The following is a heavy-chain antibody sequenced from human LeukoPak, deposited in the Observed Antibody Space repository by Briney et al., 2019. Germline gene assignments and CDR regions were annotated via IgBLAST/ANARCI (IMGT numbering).Heavy chain of an antibody. J-gene: IGHJ4*02. CDR1: GFTFSSYA. D-gene: IGHD4-17*01. Sequence: PGGFLRLSCAASGFTFSSYAISWVRQAPGKGLEWVSAISGSGSSTYYRDSVKGRFTISRDNSKNTLYLQMNSLRAEDTAVYHCARDHGDYTFGLWGQGTLVTVSS. V-gene: IGHV3-23*01. CDR2: ISGSGSST. CDR3: ARDHGDYTFGL.